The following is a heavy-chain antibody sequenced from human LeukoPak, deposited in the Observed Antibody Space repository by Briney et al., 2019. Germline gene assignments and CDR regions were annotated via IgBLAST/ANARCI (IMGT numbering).Heavy chain of an antibody. J-gene: IGHJ1*01. V-gene: IGHV1-18*01. D-gene: IGHD2-2*02. Sequence: ASVKVSCKASGYTFNSYGISWVRQAPGQGLEWMGWISGYNGNTNYARELQGRVTMTTDTSTSIAYMELRSLRSDDTAVYYCARSYRSSTSCYREYFQHWGQGTLVTVSS. CDR1: GYTFNSYG. CDR3: ARSYRSSTSCYREYFQH. CDR2: ISGYNGNT.